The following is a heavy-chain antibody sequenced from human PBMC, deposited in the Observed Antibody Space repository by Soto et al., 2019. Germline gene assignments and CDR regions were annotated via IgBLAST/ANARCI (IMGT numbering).Heavy chain of an antibody. D-gene: IGHD3-3*01. CDR3: ARGGYYDFWSGYYNWFDP. CDR1: GGTFSSYA. V-gene: IGHV1-69*13. CDR2: IIPIFGTA. Sequence: SVKVCCKASGGTFSSYAISWVRQAPGQGLEWMGGIIPIFGTANYAQKFQGRVTITADESTSTAYMELSSLRSEDTAVYYCARGGYYDFWSGYYNWFDPWGQGTLVTVSS. J-gene: IGHJ5*02.